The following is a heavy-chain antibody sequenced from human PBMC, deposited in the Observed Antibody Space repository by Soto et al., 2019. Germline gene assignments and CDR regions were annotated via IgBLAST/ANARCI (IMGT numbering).Heavy chain of an antibody. Sequence: QVQLQESGPGLVKPSQTLSLTCTVSGGSISSGGYYWSWIRQHPGKGLEWIGYIYYSGSTYYNPFLKSRVTISLATSKNQSSLKLSSVTAADTAVYYCASGRGYSGYAADYWGQGTLVTVSS. D-gene: IGHD5-12*01. J-gene: IGHJ4*02. V-gene: IGHV4-31*03. CDR3: ASGRGYSGYAADY. CDR2: IYYSGST. CDR1: GGSISSGGYY.